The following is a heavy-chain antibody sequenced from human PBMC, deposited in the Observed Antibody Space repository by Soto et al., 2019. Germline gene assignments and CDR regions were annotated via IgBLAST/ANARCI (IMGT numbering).Heavy chain of an antibody. CDR2: ISAYNGNT. V-gene: IGHV1-18*04. CDR3: ARDKAPHCSSTSCYTTAFDI. CDR1: GYTFTSYY. J-gene: IGHJ3*02. D-gene: IGHD2-2*02. Sequence: GASVKVSCKASGYTFTSYYMHWVRQAPGQGLEWMGWISAYNGNTNHAQNLQGRVTMTTDTSTSTAYVELRSLRSDDTAVYYCARDKAPHCSSTSCYTTAFDIWGQGTMVTV.